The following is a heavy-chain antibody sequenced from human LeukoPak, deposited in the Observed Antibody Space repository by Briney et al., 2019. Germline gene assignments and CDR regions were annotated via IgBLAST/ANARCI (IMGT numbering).Heavy chain of an antibody. D-gene: IGHD1-1*01. CDR3: AKGQELDDGVFDS. CDR1: GFTFSSIA. CDR2: IRSNGETT. V-gene: IGHV3-23*01. Sequence: PGGSLRLSCAASGFTFSSIAMTWVRQAPGKGLEWVSTIRSNGETTYNADSVKGRFTISRDNSKKTLYLQLNSLRVEDTAKYYCAKGQELDDGVFDSWGQGTLVTVSS. J-gene: IGHJ4*02.